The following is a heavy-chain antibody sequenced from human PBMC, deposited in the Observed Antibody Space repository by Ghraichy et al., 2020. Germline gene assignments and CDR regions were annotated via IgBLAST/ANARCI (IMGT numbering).Heavy chain of an antibody. Sequence: SGPTLVKPTQTLTLTCTLSGLSLDSPAVGVGWIRQPPGKALEWIALIYGDDDKRYSPSLRTRLTLTTDTSRNQVVLTLTNLSPVDAGTYYCAHSLFLSSDFNGVGYFGYWGQGALVTVSS. D-gene: IGHD2-8*01. CDR2: IYGDDDK. J-gene: IGHJ4*02. CDR3: AHSLFLSSDFNGVGYFGY. V-gene: IGHV2-5*02. CDR1: GLSLDSPAVG.